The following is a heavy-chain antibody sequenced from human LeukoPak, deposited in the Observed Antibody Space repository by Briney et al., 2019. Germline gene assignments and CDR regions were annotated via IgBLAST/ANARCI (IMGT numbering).Heavy chain of an antibody. Sequence: GGSLRLSCAVSGTTLSNYGMSWVRQAPGKGLEWVAGISGSGGGTYYADSVKSRFTISRDNPKNTLYLQMNSLRAEDTAVYFCAKRGVVIRVILVGFHKEAYYFDSWGQGALVTVSS. J-gene: IGHJ4*02. CDR1: GTTLSNYG. V-gene: IGHV3-23*01. CDR3: AKRGVVIRVILVGFHKEAYYFDS. D-gene: IGHD3-22*01. CDR2: ISGSGGGT.